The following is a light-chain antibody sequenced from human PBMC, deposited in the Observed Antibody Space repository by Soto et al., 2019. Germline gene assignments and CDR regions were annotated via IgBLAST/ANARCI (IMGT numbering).Light chain of an antibody. CDR1: QSVSTTS. CDR2: GAS. Sequence: EIVFTQSPGTPALSPGGRGTLSCRASQSVSTTSLAWYQQKPGQAPRLLIYGASSRASGIPDRFSGSGSGTDFTLTISSLQSEDFTVYYCQQYNKWPLTFGGGTKVDI. CDR3: QQYNKWPLT. V-gene: IGKV3-20*01. J-gene: IGKJ4*02.